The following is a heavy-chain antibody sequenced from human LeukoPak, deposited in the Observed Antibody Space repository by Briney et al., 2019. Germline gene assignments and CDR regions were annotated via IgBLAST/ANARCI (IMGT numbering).Heavy chain of an antibody. V-gene: IGHV1-2*02. CDR1: GYTFTDHY. D-gene: IGHD1-26*01. CDR3: AREETSGSSSAFDI. CDR2: INPNSGGT. J-gene: IGHJ3*02. Sequence: ASVKVSCKASGYTFTDHYVHSVRQAPGQGLEWMGWINPNSGGTNSAQKFQGRVTMTRDTSISTAYMELSRLRSDDTAVYYCAREETSGSSSAFDIWGQGTMVTVSS.